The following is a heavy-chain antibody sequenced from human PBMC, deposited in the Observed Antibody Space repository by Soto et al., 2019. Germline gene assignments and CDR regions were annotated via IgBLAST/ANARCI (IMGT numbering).Heavy chain of an antibody. Sequence: PGGSLRLSCAASGFTFRNHGMHWVRQAPGKGLEWVAVIWYDGSNKYYTESVEGRFSISRDNSKNTLYLQMNTLRAEDTAIYYCARDIASRRLDYWGQGTPVTVSS. CDR1: GFTFRNHG. CDR2: IWYDGSNK. J-gene: IGHJ4*02. CDR3: ARDIASRRLDY. V-gene: IGHV3-33*01. D-gene: IGHD6-6*01.